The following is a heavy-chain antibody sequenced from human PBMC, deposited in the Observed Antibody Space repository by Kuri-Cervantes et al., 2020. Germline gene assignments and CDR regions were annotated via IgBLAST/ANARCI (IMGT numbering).Heavy chain of an antibody. CDR2: MNPNSGNT. V-gene: IGHV1-8*02. J-gene: IGHJ4*02. D-gene: IGHD3-10*01. CDR1: GYTFTSYD. Sequence: ASVKVSCKASGYTFTSYDINWVRQATGQGLEWMGWMNPNSGNTGYAQKFQGRVTMTRNTSISTAYMEMSSLSSEDTAVYYCATDEGAFGELFEWGQGTLVTVSS. CDR3: ATDEGAFGELFE.